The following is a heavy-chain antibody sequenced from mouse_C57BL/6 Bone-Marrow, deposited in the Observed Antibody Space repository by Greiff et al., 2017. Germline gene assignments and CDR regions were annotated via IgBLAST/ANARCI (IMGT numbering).Heavy chain of an antibody. V-gene: IGHV1-61*01. J-gene: IGHJ4*01. Sequence: VQLQQPGAELVRPGSSVKLSCKASGFTFTSYWMDWVKQRPGQGLEWIGNIYPSDSETHYNQKFKDKATLTVDKSSSTAYMQLSSLTSEDSAVYYCARAAITTVAYARDCWGQGTSDTVSS. CDR1: GFTFTSYW. CDR2: IYPSDSET. CDR3: ARAAITTVAYARDC. D-gene: IGHD1-1*01.